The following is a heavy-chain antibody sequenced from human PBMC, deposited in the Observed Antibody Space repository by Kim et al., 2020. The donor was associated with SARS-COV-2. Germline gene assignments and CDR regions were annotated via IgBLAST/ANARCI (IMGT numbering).Heavy chain of an antibody. V-gene: IGHV4-34*01. CDR2: ISHTGGT. Sequence: SETLSLTCAVHGGSFKGFYWTWIRQSPGKGLEWIGEISHTGGTHYNPSLESRLTMSVDTSENQFSLNVRSVTAADTAVYYCARGESPSIAGSRSRLLSGSGRYYYGMDVWGPGTTFTVSS. CDR3: ARGESPSIAGSRSRLLSGSGRYYYGMDV. D-gene: IGHD6-6*01. J-gene: IGHJ6*02. CDR1: GGSFKGFY.